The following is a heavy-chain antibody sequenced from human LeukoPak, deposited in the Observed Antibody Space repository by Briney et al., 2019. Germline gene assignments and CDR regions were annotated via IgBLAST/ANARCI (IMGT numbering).Heavy chain of an antibody. Sequence: SETLSLTCTVSGGSISSSSYYWGWIRQPPGKGLEWIGSIYHSGSTYYNPSLKSRVTISVDTSKNQFSLKLSSVTAADTAVYYCARQLYYPKWNLDYWGQGTLVTVSS. J-gene: IGHJ4*02. V-gene: IGHV4-39*01. CDR3: ARQLYYPKWNLDY. CDR2: IYHSGST. CDR1: GGSISSSSYY. D-gene: IGHD1-1*01.